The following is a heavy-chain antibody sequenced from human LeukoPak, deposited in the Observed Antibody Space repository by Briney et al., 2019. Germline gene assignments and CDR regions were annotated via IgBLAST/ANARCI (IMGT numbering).Heavy chain of an antibody. V-gene: IGHV1-2*02. D-gene: IGHD2-2*01. J-gene: IGHJ4*02. CDR3: ARDYCSSTSCYHDY. CDR1: GYTFTGYY. Sequence: ASVKVSCKASGYTFTGYYMHWVRQAPGQGLEWMGWINPNSGGTNYAQKFQGRVTMTRDTSISTAYMELSRLRSDDTAVYHCARDYCSSTSCYHDYWGQGTLVTVSS. CDR2: INPNSGGT.